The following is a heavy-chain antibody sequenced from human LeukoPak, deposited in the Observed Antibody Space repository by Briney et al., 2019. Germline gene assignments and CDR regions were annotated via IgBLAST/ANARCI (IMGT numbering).Heavy chain of an antibody. D-gene: IGHD4-11*01. J-gene: IGHJ4*02. CDR1: RGSISSGSYY. V-gene: IGHV4-61*02. Sequence: SETLSLTCTVSRGSISSGSYYWNWIRQPAGKGLEWIGRIYTSGSTYYNPSLKSRVTISVDTSKNQFSLKLSSVTAADTAVYYRAAPADMTTEALDYWGQGTLVTVSS. CDR3: AAPADMTTEALDY. CDR2: IYTSGST.